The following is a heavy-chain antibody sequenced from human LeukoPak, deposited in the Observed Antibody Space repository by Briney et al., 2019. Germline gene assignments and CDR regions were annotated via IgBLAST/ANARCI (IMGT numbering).Heavy chain of an antibody. V-gene: IGHV1-24*01. J-gene: IGHJ5*02. CDR3: AFGGFDP. CDR1: GYTLTELS. Sequence: ASVKVACKVSGYTLTELSMQWVRQAPGKGLEWMGGFDPEDGETIYAQKFQGRVTMTEDTSTDTAHMELSSLRSEDTAVYYCAFGGFDPWGQGTLVTVSS. D-gene: IGHD3-10*01. CDR2: FDPEDGET.